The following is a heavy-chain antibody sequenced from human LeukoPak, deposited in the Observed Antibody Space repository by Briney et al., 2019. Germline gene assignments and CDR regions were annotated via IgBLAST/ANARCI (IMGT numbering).Heavy chain of an antibody. CDR1: GFIFSSNW. CDR2: IKQDGSEK. V-gene: IGHV3-7*01. CDR3: ARDLYVT. J-gene: IGHJ5*02. Sequence: GGSLRLSCTASGFIFSSNWMSWVRQAPGKGLEGVANIKQDGSEKYYVDSGKVRFTSSRDNAKNSLDLQMNTLRAEDTAVYSCARDLYVTWGQGTLVTVSS. D-gene: IGHD2-8*01.